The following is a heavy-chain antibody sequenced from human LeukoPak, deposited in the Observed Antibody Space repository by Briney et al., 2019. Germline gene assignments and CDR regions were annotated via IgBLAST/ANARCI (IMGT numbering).Heavy chain of an antibody. Sequence: GGSLRLSCAASGFTFSRYWMHWVRQAPGEGLVWVSRMNSDGSSTSYADSVKGRFTISRDNAKNTLYLQMNSLRAEDTAVYFCARAPMTTRTTYYFDYWGQGTLVTVSS. V-gene: IGHV3-74*01. CDR2: MNSDGSST. D-gene: IGHD4-11*01. CDR3: ARAPMTTRTTYYFDY. J-gene: IGHJ4*02. CDR1: GFTFSRYW.